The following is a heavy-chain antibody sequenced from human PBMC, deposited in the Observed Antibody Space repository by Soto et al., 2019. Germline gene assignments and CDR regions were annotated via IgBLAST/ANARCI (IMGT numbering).Heavy chain of an antibody. Sequence: PGGSLRLSCAASGFTFSSYGMHWVRQAPGKGLEWVAVIWYDGSNKYYADSVKGRFTISRDNSKNTLYLQMNSLRAEDTAVYYCARDYRAAAGTLDYWGQGTLVTVSS. D-gene: IGHD6-13*01. CDR2: IWYDGSNK. J-gene: IGHJ4*02. CDR3: ARDYRAAAGTLDY. V-gene: IGHV3-33*01. CDR1: GFTFSSYG.